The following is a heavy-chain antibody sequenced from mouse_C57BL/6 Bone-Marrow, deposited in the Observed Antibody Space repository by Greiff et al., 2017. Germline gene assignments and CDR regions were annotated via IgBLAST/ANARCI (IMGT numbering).Heavy chain of an antibody. V-gene: IGHV1-82*01. CDR1: GYAFSSSW. D-gene: IGHD1-1*01. CDR3: YYYGSSDWYFDV. Sequence: VQLQQSGPELVKPGASVKISCKASGYAFSSSWMNWVKQRPGKGLEWIGRIYPGDGDTNYNGKFKGKATLTADKSSSTAYMQLSSLTSEDSAVYFCYYYGSSDWYFDVWGTGTTVTVSS. J-gene: IGHJ1*03. CDR2: IYPGDGDT.